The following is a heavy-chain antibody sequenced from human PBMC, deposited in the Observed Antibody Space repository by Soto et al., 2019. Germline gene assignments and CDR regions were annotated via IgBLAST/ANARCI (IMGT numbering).Heavy chain of an antibody. V-gene: IGHV3-53*02. CDR2: IYSYGRT. CDR1: GFIVSSSY. J-gene: IGHJ4*02. D-gene: IGHD6-13*01. CDR3: ERCSGWYGQCYFDC. Sequence: DVQLVETGGGLIQPGGSLRLSCAASGFIVSSSYMSWVRQAPGKGLEWVSVIYSYGRTYYAASVKGRFTISRDNSKNTLYLQMNSLSAEDTAVYYCERCSGWYGQCYFDCWGQGTRVTVSS.